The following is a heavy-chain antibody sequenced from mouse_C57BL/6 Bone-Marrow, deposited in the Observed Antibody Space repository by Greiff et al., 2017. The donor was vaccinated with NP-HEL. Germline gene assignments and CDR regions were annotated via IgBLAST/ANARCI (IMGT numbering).Heavy chain of an antibody. Sequence: QVQLKQPGAELVKPGASVKLSCKASGYTFTSYWMHWVKQRPGQGLEWIGMIHPNSGSTNYNEKFKSKATLTVDKSSSTAYMQLSSLTSEDSAVYYCARVYYYGSGYWGQGTSVTVSS. CDR1: GYTFTSYW. D-gene: IGHD1-1*01. CDR2: IHPNSGST. CDR3: ARVYYYGSGY. V-gene: IGHV1-64*01. J-gene: IGHJ4*01.